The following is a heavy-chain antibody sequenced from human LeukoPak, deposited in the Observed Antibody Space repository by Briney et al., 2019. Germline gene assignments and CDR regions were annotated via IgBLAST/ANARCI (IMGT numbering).Heavy chain of an antibody. CDR2: IKEDGSEK. D-gene: IGHD1-1*01. V-gene: IGHV3-7*05. CDR3: SRRYWNGIYCFDY. J-gene: IGHJ4*02. CDR1: GLTFGSYW. Sequence: GGSLRLSCAASGLTFGSYWMSWVRQAPGKRLEWVANIKEDGSEKYYVDSVKGRFTVSRDNAKNSLYLQMNSLRAEDTAVYYCSRRYWNGIYCFDYWGPGTLVTVSS.